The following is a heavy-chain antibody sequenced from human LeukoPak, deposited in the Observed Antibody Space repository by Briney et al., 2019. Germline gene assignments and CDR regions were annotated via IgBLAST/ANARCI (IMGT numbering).Heavy chain of an antibody. CDR1: GFTFSSYG. J-gene: IGHJ6*03. CDR3: AKVGSWRDYYYYYMDV. Sequence: GGSLRLSCAASGFTFSSYGMHWVRQAPGKGLEWVEVISYDGSNKYYADSVKGRFTISRDNSKNTLYLQMNSLRAEDTAVYYCAKVGSWRDYYYYYMDVWGKGTTVTISS. CDR2: ISYDGSNK. V-gene: IGHV3-30*18. D-gene: IGHD6-13*01.